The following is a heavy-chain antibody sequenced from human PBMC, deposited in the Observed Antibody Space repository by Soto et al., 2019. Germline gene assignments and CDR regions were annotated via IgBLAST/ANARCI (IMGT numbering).Heavy chain of an antibody. CDR2: IYYSGST. D-gene: IGHD3-3*01. V-gene: IGHV4-31*03. J-gene: IGHJ6*03. Sequence: TLSLTCTVSGGSISSGGYYWSWIRQHPGKGLEWIGYIYYSGSTHYNPSLKSRVTISVDTSKNQFSLKLSSVTAADTAVYYCARVSRRFWSGYLGYYYMDVWGKGTTVTVSS. CDR3: ARVSRRFWSGYLGYYYMDV. CDR1: GGSISSGGYY.